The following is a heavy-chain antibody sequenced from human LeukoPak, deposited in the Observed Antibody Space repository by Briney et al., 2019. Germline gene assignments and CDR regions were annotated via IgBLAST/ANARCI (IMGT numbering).Heavy chain of an antibody. V-gene: IGHV1-69*05. CDR2: IIPNFCTA. J-gene: IGHJ6*03. D-gene: IGHD3-3*01. CDR3: AREGYYDLYYYMVV. Sequence: GSSVKVSCKASGGTFSSYSISWVREAPGQGLECMGGIIPNFCTANYAQKFQSRVTITTDKSTSTAYMELSCMRFEYTAVYLCAREGYYDLYYYMVVWGKGTTVTVSS. CDR1: GGTFSSYS.